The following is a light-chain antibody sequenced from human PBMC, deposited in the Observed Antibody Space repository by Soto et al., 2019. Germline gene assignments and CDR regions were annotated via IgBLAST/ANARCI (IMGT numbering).Light chain of an antibody. CDR3: QLFGPSTGYT. J-gene: IGKJ2*01. CDR2: GTS. CDR1: QSVSSSY. V-gene: IGKV3-20*01. Sequence: EIVLTQSPGTLSLSPGERATLSCRASQSVSSSYLAWYQQKPGQAPRLLIYGTSSRATGIPDRFSGSGSGTDFTLTISRLEPEDFAVYHCQLFGPSTGYTFGLGTKLEIK.